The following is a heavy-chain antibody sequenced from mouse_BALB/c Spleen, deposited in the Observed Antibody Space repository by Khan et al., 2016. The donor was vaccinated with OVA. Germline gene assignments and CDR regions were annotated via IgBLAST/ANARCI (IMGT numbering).Heavy chain of an antibody. D-gene: IGHD2-10*01. J-gene: IGHJ4*01. CDR1: GFSLTNYG. CDR2: LWSDGTT. V-gene: IGHV2-6-1*01. Sequence: VQLQESGPGLVEPSQSLSITCTISGFSLTNYGVHWVRQPPGKGLEWLVVLWSDGTTTYDSALKSRLTISKDNSKSQVFLKMDSLQTDDTAMYYCARQPYFHYYVMDYWGQGTSVTVSS. CDR3: ARQPYFHYYVMDY.